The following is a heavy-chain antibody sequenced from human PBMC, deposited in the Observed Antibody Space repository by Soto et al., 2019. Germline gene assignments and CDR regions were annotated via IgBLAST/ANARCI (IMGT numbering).Heavy chain of an antibody. V-gene: IGHV4-59*01. D-gene: IGHD6-6*01. CDR3: ASGGIAARLDY. CDR1: GGSISSYY. J-gene: IGHJ4*02. CDR2: IYYSGST. Sequence: SLTCTVSGGSISSYYWSWIRQPPGKGLEWIGYIYYSGSTNYNPSLKSRVTISVDTSKNQFSLKLSSVTAADTAVYYCASGGIAARLDYWGQGTLVTVSS.